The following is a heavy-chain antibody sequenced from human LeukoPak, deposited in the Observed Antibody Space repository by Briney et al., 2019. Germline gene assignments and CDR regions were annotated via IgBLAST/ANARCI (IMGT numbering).Heavy chain of an antibody. J-gene: IGHJ4*02. V-gene: IGHV4-59*01. CDR3: ARVTASSGYYPFDY. CDR2: IYYSGST. Sequence: SETLSLTCTVSGGSISSYYWGWIRQPPGKGLEWIGYIYYSGSTNYNPSLKSRVTISVDTSKNQFSLKLSSVTAADTAVYYCARVTASSGYYPFDYWGQGTLVTVSS. D-gene: IGHD3-22*01. CDR1: GGSISSYY.